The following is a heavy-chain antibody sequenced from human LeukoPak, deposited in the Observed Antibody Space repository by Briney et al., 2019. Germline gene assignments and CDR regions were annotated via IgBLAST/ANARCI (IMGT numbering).Heavy chain of an antibody. CDR1: GYTFTNYA. CDR3: ASYRYFDWFVR. Sequence: GASVKVSCKTSGYTFTNYAITWVRQAPGQGLEWVGWISGYNGNTNYAQKFQDRVTLTTDTSTSTLYMELSSLRSEDTAVYYCASYRYFDWFVRWGQGTLVTVSS. V-gene: IGHV1-18*01. J-gene: IGHJ5*02. CDR2: ISGYNGNT. D-gene: IGHD3-9*01.